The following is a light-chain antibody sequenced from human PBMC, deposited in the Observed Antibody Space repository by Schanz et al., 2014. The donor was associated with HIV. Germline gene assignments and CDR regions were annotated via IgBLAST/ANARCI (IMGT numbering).Light chain of an antibody. CDR2: RND. J-gene: IGLJ2*01. CDR1: SSNIGSNF. Sequence: QSVLTQPPSASGTPGQSVSISCSGNSSNIGSNFVYWYQQFPGTAPKRLIYRNDQRPSGVPDRFSGSKSDTSASVAISGLRSEDEADYYCAAWDDSLSGVGFGGGTKLT. CDR3: AAWDDSLSGVG. V-gene: IGLV1-47*01.